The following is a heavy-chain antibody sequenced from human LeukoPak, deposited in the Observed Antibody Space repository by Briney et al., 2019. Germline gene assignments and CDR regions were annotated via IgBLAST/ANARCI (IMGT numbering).Heavy chain of an antibody. CDR3: AKAPVTSCRGAFCYPFDY. Sequence: PGGSLRLSCAASGFTFSSYAMSWVRQAPGKGLEWVSDINGSGGSTYYADSVKGRFTISRDNSKNTLYLQMNSLRAEDTAVYYCAKAPVTSCRGAFCYPFDYWGQGTLVTVSS. J-gene: IGHJ4*02. V-gene: IGHV3-23*01. CDR2: INGSGGST. D-gene: IGHD2-15*01. CDR1: GFTFSSYA.